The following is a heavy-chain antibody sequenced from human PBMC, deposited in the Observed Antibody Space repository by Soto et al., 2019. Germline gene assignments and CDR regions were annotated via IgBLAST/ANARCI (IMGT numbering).Heavy chain of an antibody. CDR1: GGSISSGGYY. J-gene: IGHJ4*02. Sequence: QVQLQESGPGLVKPSQTLSLTCTVSGGSISSGGYYCIWIRQHPGKGLEWIGYIYYSGSTYYNPYLKSRVTISVDTSKNQFSLKLSSVTAADTAVYYCAREGYGGNSDYWGQGTLVTVSS. V-gene: IGHV4-31*03. CDR3: AREGYGGNSDY. CDR2: IYYSGST. D-gene: IGHD2-21*02.